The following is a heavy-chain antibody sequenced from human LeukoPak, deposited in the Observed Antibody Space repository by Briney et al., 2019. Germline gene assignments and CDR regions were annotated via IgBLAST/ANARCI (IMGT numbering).Heavy chain of an antibody. CDR3: VRSLRSADF. CDR2: ISGSGGST. CDR1: GFTSVNYA. Sequence: PGGSLRLSCAATGFTSVNYAMSWVRQAPGKGLEWVSAISGSGGSTYYADSVKGRFTISRDNSKNTLFLQMDSLRPEDTAVYYCVRSLRSADFWGQGTLVTVSS. V-gene: IGHV3-23*01. J-gene: IGHJ4*02.